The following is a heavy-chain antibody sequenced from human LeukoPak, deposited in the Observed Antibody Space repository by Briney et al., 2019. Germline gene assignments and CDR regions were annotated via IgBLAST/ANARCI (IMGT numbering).Heavy chain of an antibody. CDR2: ISGSGGST. CDR1: GFTFSSYA. D-gene: IGHD5-18*01. J-gene: IGHJ4*02. Sequence: GGSLRLSCAASGFTFSSYAMSWVRQAPGKGLEWVSAISGSGGSTYYADSVKGRSTISRDNSKNTLYLQMNSLRAEDTAVYYCAKDERGYSYGYDYWGQGTLVTVSS. CDR3: AKDERGYSYGYDY. V-gene: IGHV3-23*01.